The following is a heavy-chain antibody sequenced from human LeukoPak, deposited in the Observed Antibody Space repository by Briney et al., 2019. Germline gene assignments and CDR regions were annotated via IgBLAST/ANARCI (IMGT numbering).Heavy chain of an antibody. Sequence: ASVKVSCKASGYTFTNYGLIWVRQAPGQGLEWLGWISTYNGHTKYTQKLQGRVTMTTDTSTSTAYMELRSLRSADTAVYYCARGGSPVYYYYMDVWGKGTTVTVSS. D-gene: IGHD6-6*01. CDR3: ARGGSPVYYYYMDV. CDR2: ISTYNGHT. J-gene: IGHJ6*03. V-gene: IGHV1-18*01. CDR1: GYTFTNYG.